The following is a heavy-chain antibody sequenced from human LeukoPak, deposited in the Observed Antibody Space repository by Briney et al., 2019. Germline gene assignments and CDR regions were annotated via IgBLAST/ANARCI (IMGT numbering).Heavy chain of an antibody. CDR1: GGTFSSYA. J-gene: IGHJ3*02. D-gene: IGHD3-22*01. CDR3: ARHPYYYDSSGYAFDI. Sequence: SVKVSCKASGGTFSSYAISWVRQAPGQGLEWMGGIIPIFGTANYAQKFQGRVTITTDESTSTAYMELSSLRSEDTAVYYCARHPYYYDSSGYAFDIWGQGTMVTVSS. V-gene: IGHV1-69*05. CDR2: IIPIFGTA.